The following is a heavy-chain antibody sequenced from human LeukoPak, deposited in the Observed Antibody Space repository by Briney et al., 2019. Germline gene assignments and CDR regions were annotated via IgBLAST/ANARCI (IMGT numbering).Heavy chain of an antibody. Sequence: SETLSLTCTVFGGSISSYYWSWIRQPPGKGLEWIGYIYYSGSTNYNPSLRSRVTISVDTSKNQFSLKLSSVTAADTAVYYCARHFDWLLTSFDPWGQGTLVTVSS. J-gene: IGHJ5*02. V-gene: IGHV4-59*08. CDR1: GGSISSYY. CDR2: IYYSGST. D-gene: IGHD3-9*01. CDR3: ARHFDWLLTSFDP.